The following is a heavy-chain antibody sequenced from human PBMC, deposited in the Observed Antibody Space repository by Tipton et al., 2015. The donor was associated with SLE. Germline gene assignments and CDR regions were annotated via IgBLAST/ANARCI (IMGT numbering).Heavy chain of an antibody. Sequence: VQLVQSGAEVKKAGESLKISCKGSGYIFSTYWIGWVRQMPGKGLEWMGIIYPFDSETRYSPSFQGQVTISADKSIDTVYLQWSSLKASDTAIYYCARYMGETLAKNWFDPWDQGTLVTVSS. CDR2: IYPFDSET. CDR1: GYIFSTYW. V-gene: IGHV5-51*03. D-gene: IGHD5-12*01. CDR3: ARYMGETLAKNWFDP. J-gene: IGHJ5*02.